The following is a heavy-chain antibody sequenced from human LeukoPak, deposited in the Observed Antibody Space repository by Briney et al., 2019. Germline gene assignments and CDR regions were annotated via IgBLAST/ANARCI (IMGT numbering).Heavy chain of an antibody. V-gene: IGHV4-39*01. CDR3: ARHGRIRYNSSWSGGGWFDP. D-gene: IGHD6-13*01. J-gene: IGHJ5*02. Sequence: SETLSLTCTVSGVSISSSNSYWGWIRQPPGKGLEWIGSIYYSGNTYYNASLKSQVSISIDTSKNQFSLRLTSVTAADTAMYYCARHGRIRYNSSWSGGGWFDPWGQGTLVTVSS. CDR1: GVSISSSNSY. CDR2: IYYSGNT.